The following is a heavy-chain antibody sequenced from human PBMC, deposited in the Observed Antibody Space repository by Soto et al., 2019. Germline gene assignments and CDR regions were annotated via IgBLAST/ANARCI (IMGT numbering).Heavy chain of an antibody. J-gene: IGHJ4*02. CDR2: ISSSSSYI. D-gene: IGHD6-19*01. Sequence: EVQLVESGGGLVKPGGSLRLSCAASGFTFSSYSMNWVRQAPGKGLEWVSSISSSSSYIYYADSVKGRFTISRDNAKNSLYLQMNSLRAEDTAVYYCANLGYSSGWGTFDYWGQGTLVTVSS. V-gene: IGHV3-21*01. CDR3: ANLGYSSGWGTFDY. CDR1: GFTFSSYS.